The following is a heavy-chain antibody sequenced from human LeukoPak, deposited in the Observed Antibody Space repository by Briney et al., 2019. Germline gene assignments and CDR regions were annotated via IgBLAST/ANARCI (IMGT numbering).Heavy chain of an antibody. V-gene: IGHV3-30-3*01. CDR1: GFTFSSYA. D-gene: IGHD3-3*01. CDR3: ARGADYDFWSGYYQNYYYYYMDV. CDR2: ISYDGSNK. Sequence: GGSLRLSCAASGFTFSSYAMHGGRQAPGKGLGWVAVISYDGSNKYYADSVKGRFTISRDNSKNTLYLQMHSLRAEDTAVYYCARGADYDFWSGYYQNYYYYYMDVWGKGTTVTVSS. J-gene: IGHJ6*03.